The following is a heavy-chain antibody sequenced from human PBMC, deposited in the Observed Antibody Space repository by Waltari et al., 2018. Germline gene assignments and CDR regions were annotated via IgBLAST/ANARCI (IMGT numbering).Heavy chain of an antibody. CDR1: GGTFSSYA. CDR2: IIPIFGTA. Sequence: QVQLVQSGAEVKKPGSSVKVSCKASGGTFSSYAISWVRQAPGQGLEWMGGIIPIFGTANYAPKFQGRVTITTDESTSTAYMELSSLRSEDTAVYYCARASYCGGDCSIYYYYGMDVWGQGTTVTVSS. V-gene: IGHV1-69*05. D-gene: IGHD2-21*01. J-gene: IGHJ6*02. CDR3: ARASYCGGDCSIYYYYGMDV.